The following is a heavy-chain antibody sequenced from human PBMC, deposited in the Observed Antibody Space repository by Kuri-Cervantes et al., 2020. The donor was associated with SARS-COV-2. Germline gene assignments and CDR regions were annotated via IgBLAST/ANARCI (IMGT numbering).Heavy chain of an antibody. J-gene: IGHJ3*02. V-gene: IGHV4-4*02. D-gene: IGHD2-21*02. CDR1: GGSISSSNW. CDR3: ARDTGYCGGDCSAFDI. Sequence: SETLSLPCAVSGGSISSSNWWSWVRQHPGKGLEWIVEIYHSGSTNYNPSLKSRVTISVDKSKNQFSLKLSSVTAADTAVYYCARDTGYCGGDCSAFDIWGQGTMVTVSS. CDR2: IYHSGST.